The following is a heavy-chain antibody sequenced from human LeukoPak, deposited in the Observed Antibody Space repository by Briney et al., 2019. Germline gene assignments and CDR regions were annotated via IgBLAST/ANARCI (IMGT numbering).Heavy chain of an antibody. V-gene: IGHV1-69*01. CDR2: IIPIFGTA. J-gene: IGHJ3*02. D-gene: IGHD3-9*01. CDR3: AREVPPELRYFDWLAAHAFDI. CDR1: GGTFSSYA. Sequence: GSSVKVSCKASGGTFSSYAISWVRQAPGQGLEWMGGIIPIFGTANYAQKLQGRVTITADESTSTAYMELSSLRSEDTAVYYCAREVPPELRYFDWLAAHAFDIWGQGTMVTVSS.